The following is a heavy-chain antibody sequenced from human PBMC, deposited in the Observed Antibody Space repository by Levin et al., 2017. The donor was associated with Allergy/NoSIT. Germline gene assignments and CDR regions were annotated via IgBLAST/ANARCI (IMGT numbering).Heavy chain of an antibody. CDR2: IYNRGGA. CDR3: ARDECAWFGECYGMDV. J-gene: IGHJ6*02. D-gene: IGHD3-10*01. CDR1: GDSISRGEFY. Sequence: SETLSLTCTVSGDSISRGEFYWSWIRQLPGKGLEWIGFIYNRGGAYYNPSLKSRLFMSMDTSKNQFSLGLSSVTVADTAIYYCARDECAWFGECYGMDVWGQGTTVTVSS. V-gene: IGHV4-31*02.